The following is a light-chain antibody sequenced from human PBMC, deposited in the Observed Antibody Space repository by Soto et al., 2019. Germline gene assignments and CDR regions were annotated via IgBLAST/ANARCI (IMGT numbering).Light chain of an antibody. CDR2: GAS. V-gene: IGKV3-20*01. J-gene: IGKJ1*01. CDR1: QSSSSRY. CDR3: QQYNRAPWT. Sequence: EIVLTQSPGTLSLSPGERATLSCRASQSSSSRYLAWYQQKPGQAPRLLIYGASSRATGIPDRFSGSGSGTDFTLTISRLEPEDFAVYYCQQYNRAPWTFGQGTKVEIK.